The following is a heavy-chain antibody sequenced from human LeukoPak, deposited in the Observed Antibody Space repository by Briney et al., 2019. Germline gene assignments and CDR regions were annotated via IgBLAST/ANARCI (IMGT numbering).Heavy chain of an antibody. J-gene: IGHJ4*02. CDR1: GFTFSSYG. V-gene: IGHV3-33*06. Sequence: GGSLRLSCAASGFTFSSYGMHWVRQAPGKGLEWVAVMWYDGSNKYYADSVKGRFTISRDNSKNTLFLQMNSLRAEDTALYYCAKGSSGYFFDLWGQGTLVTISS. D-gene: IGHD3-22*01. CDR3: AKGSSGYFFDL. CDR2: MWYDGSNK.